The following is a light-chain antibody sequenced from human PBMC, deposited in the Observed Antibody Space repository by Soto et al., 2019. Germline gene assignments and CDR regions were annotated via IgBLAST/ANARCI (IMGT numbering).Light chain of an antibody. CDR3: QQRSNWPRLT. Sequence: EIVLTQSPGTLSLSPGERATPSCRASQSISSSYLAWYQQKPGQAPRLLIYGASRRATGIPDRFSGRESGTDFTLTITTLEPEDSAVYFCQQRSNWPRLTFGGGTKVDIK. V-gene: IGKV3D-20*02. CDR2: GAS. J-gene: IGKJ4*01. CDR1: QSISSSY.